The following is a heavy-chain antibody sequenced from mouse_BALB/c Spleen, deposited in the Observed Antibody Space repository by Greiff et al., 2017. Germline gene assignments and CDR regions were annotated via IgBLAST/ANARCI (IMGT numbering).Heavy chain of an antibody. J-gene: IGHJ2*01. CDR1: GFTFSSYA. CDR2: ISSGGST. CDR3: AREGKTYYGFFDY. Sequence: EVKLVESGGGLVKPGGSLKLSCAASGFTFSSYAMSWVRQTPEKRLEWVASISSGGSTYYPDSVKGRFTISRDNARNILYLQMRSLRSEDTAMYYCAREGKTYYGFFDYWGQGTTLTVSS. V-gene: IGHV5-6-5*01. D-gene: IGHD1-2*01.